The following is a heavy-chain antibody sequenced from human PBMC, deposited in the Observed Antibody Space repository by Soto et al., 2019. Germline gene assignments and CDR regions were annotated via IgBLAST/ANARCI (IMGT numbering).Heavy chain of an antibody. J-gene: IGHJ4*02. CDR1: GFTFSAYW. D-gene: IGHD1-1*01. CDR2: ISDDGSTA. CDR3: ARGPRVSSTGTGAH. Sequence: GSLRLSCAGSGFTFSAYWRHWVRQVPGKGLTWVSRISDDGSTATYADSVKGRFVISRDNAKNSLYLEMNTLRADDSGLYYCARGPRVSSTGTGAHWGRGTLVTSPQ. V-gene: IGHV3-74*01.